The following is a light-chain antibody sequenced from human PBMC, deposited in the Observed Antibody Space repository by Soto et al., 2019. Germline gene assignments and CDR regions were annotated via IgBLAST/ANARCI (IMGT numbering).Light chain of an antibody. CDR2: AAS. J-gene: IGKJ3*01. CDR3: QQYYRYPCT. CDR1: QGISSY. Sequence: AIRMTQSPSSLSASTGDRVTITCRASQGISSYLDWYQQKPGQAPKLLIYAASTLQSGVPSRFSGSGSGTDFTIRISCLQSEDFATYDCQQYYRYPCTFGPGTKVDIK. V-gene: IGKV1-8*01.